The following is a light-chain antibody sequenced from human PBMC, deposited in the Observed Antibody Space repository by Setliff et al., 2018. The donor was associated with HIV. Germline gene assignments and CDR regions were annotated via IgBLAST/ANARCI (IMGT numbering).Light chain of an antibody. CDR1: SRDIGRYNL. CDR3: CSNTGSNTYV. CDR2: QAT. Sequence: QSVLTQPASVSGSPGQSITISCTGSSRDIGRYNLVSWYQQHPGKAPKLMIYQATKRPSGVSNRFSGSKSGNTASLTISGLQAEDEADYYCCSNTGSNTYVFGTGTKVTV. V-gene: IGLV2-23*01. J-gene: IGLJ1*01.